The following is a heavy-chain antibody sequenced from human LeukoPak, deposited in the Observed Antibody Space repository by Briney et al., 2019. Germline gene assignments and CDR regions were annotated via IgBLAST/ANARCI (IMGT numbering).Heavy chain of an antibody. CDR3: ARAGVRGIFY. CDR2: IYTSGST. V-gene: IGHV4-4*07. D-gene: IGHD2-15*01. Sequence: SETLSLTCTASSGSISSFYWSWIRQPAGKGREWIGRIYTSGSTNYNPSLKSRVTMSVDTSKNQFSLKLTSVSAADTAVYYCARAGVRGIFYWGQGTLVTVSS. CDR1: SGSISSFY. J-gene: IGHJ4*02.